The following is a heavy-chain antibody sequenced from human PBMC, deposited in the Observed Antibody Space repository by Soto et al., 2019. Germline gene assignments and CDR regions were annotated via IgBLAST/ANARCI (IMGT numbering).Heavy chain of an antibody. CDR1: GGSISSSSPY. J-gene: IGHJ4*02. D-gene: IGHD6-13*01. CDR2: IYYGGST. V-gene: IGHV4-39*01. CDR3: ARRSNSGWFFDY. Sequence: QLQLQESGPGLVQPSETLSLTCTVSGGSISSSSPYWGWIRQPPGKGLECIGTIYYGGSTLYNTSLKSRVTISVDTSKNQFSLKLNSVTAADTALYYCARRSNSGWFFDYWGQGTLVTVSS.